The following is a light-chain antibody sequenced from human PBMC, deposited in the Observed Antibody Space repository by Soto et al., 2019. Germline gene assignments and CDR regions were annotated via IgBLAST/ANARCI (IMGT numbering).Light chain of an antibody. Sequence: EILLTQSPGTLSLSPGERATLSCRFSQSVSSSYLAWYQQKPGQAPRLLIYGASSRATGIPDRFSGSGSGTDFTLTISRLEPEDFAVYYCQQYGSSPLTFGGGTKVDIK. CDR3: QQYGSSPLT. V-gene: IGKV3-20*01. CDR2: GAS. CDR1: QSVSSSY. J-gene: IGKJ4*01.